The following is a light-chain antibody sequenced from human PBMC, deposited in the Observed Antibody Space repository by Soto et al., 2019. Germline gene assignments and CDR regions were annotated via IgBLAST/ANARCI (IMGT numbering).Light chain of an antibody. CDR2: KAS. Sequence: DIQMTQSPSTLSASVGDRVTITCRASQSISSWLAWYQQKPGKAPKFLIYKASNLESGVPSRFSGSGSGTEFTLTISSLQPDDFATYYCQQYNSYPWTFGPGTKVEIK. CDR3: QQYNSYPWT. CDR1: QSISSW. V-gene: IGKV1-5*03. J-gene: IGKJ1*01.